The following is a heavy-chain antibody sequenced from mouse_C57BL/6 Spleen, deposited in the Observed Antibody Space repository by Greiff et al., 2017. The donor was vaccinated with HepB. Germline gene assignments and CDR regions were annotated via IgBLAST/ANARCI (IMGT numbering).Heavy chain of an antibody. V-gene: IGHV1-52*01. J-gene: IGHJ4*01. CDR3: ARRGYYYGSSYAMDY. Sequence: QVQLQQPGAELVRPGSSVKLSCKASGYTFTSYWMHWVKQRPIQGLEWIGNIDPSDSETHYNQKFKDKATVTVDKSSSTAYMLLSSLTSEDSAVYYCARRGYYYGSSYAMDYWGQGTSVTVSS. D-gene: IGHD1-1*01. CDR2: IDPSDSET. CDR1: GYTFTSYW.